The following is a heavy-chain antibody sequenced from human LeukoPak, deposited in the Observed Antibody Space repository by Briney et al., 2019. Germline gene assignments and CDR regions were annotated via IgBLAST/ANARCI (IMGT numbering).Heavy chain of an antibody. CDR2: IIPIFGTA. CDR1: GGTFSSYA. J-gene: IGHJ4*02. D-gene: IGHD5-24*01. V-gene: IGHV1-69*05. Sequence: SVKVSCKASGGTFSSYAISWVRQAPGQGLEWMGRIIPIFGTANYAQKFQGRVTITTDESTSTAYMELSSLRSEDTAAYYCARGYYGYNSYYFDYWGQGTLVTVSS. CDR3: ARGYYGYNSYYFDY.